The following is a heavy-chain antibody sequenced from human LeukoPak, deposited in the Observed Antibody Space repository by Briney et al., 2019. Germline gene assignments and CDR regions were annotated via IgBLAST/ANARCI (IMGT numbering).Heavy chain of an antibody. J-gene: IGHJ4*02. CDR1: GVSVSSNTAA. D-gene: IGHD1-26*01. V-gene: IGHV6-1*01. Sequence: SQTLSLTCAISGVSVSSNTAAWNWIRQSPSRGLEWLGRTYYRSKWYNDYAVSVKSRITINPDTSKNQFSLQLNSVTPEDTAVYFCARVLGVGPTYFDYWGQGTLVTVSS. CDR3: ARVLGVGPTYFDY. CDR2: TYYRSKWYN.